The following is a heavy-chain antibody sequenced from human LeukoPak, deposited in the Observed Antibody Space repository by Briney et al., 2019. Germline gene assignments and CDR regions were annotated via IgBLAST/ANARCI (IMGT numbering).Heavy chain of an antibody. CDR1: GFTFSNFW. CDR2: INRDGSEK. D-gene: IGHD5-24*01. J-gene: IGHJ4*02. Sequence: GGSLRLSCAASGFTFSNFWMSWVRQAPEKGLEWVANINRDGSEKNYVDSVKGRFTISRDNPKNLLFLQINSLRVEDTAVYYCARETPRRGETRDGYRWGQGTLVTVSP. V-gene: IGHV3-7*01. CDR3: ARETPRRGETRDGYR.